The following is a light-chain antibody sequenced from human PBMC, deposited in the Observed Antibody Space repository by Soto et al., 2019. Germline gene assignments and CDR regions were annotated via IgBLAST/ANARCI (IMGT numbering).Light chain of an antibody. Sequence: EMALTQSAGPLSLSPGERATLSSRARQGGSSSHLAWYQQKPGQAPVLVIYGASSRATGITDRLSVSGSGTEFTVTFSRLEAGDVAVYDGMVCGSSACTFGQGTKV. J-gene: IGKJ1*01. V-gene: IGKV3-20*01. CDR1: QGGSSSH. CDR3: MVCGSSACT. CDR2: GAS.